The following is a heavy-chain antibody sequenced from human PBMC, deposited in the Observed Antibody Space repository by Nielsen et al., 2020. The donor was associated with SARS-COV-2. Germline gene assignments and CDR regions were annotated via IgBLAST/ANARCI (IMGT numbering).Heavy chain of an antibody. CDR2: IYYSGST. Sequence: SETLSLTCTVSGGSISSYYWSWIRQPPGKGLEWIGYIYYSGSTNYNPSLKSRVTISVDTSKNQFSLKLSSVTAADTAVYYCARPSGGWGFTWFDPWGQGTLVTVSS. D-gene: IGHD2-15*01. V-gene: IGHV4-59*08. CDR3: ARPSGGWGFTWFDP. J-gene: IGHJ5*02. CDR1: GGSISSYY.